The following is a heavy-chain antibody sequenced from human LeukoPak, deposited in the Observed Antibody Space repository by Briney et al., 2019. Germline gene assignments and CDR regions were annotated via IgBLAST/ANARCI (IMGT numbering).Heavy chain of an antibody. CDR2: IYYIGGT. D-gene: IGHD3-22*01. Sequence: SETLSLTCTVSGGSVSSYYWSWVRQPPGKGLEWIGYIYYIGGTKYNPSLKSRVTISVDTSKNQFSLKLSSVTAADTAVYYCARVGYYDSSGLDFDYWGQGTLVTVSS. CDR1: GGSVSSYY. J-gene: IGHJ4*02. V-gene: IGHV4-59*02. CDR3: ARVGYYDSSGLDFDY.